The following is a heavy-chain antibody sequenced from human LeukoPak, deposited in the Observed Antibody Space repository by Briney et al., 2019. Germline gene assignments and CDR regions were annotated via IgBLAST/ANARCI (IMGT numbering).Heavy chain of an antibody. CDR2: INDRGGST. CDR1: RFTFSSYA. J-gene: IGHJ4*02. V-gene: IGHV3-23*01. D-gene: IGHD6-19*01. CDR3: VSGWYFDY. Sequence: TGGSLRLSCAASRFTFSSYAMSWVRQAPGKGLEWVSTINDRGGSTYYADSVKGRFTISRDNSKNTLYLQMNSLRAGDTAVYYCVSGWYFDYWGRGAMVTVSS.